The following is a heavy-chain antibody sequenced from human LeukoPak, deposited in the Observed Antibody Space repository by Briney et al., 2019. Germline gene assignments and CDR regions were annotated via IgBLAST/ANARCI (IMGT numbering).Heavy chain of an antibody. CDR1: GFTFSSYS. J-gene: IGHJ4*02. Sequence: TGGSLRLSCAASGFTFSSYSMNWVRQAPGKALEWVSSISSSSSYIYYADSVKGRFTISRDNAKNSLYLQMNSLRAEDTAVYYCARLPVLRYFDWSRHYYFDYWGQGTLVTVSS. D-gene: IGHD3-9*01. CDR3: ARLPVLRYFDWSRHYYFDY. V-gene: IGHV3-21*01. CDR2: ISSSSSYI.